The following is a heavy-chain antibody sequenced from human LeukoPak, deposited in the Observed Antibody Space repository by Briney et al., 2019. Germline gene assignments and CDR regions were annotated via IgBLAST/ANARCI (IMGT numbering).Heavy chain of an antibody. V-gene: IGHV4-39*01. D-gene: IGHD3-3*01. CDR3: ARVRVVPYYFDY. J-gene: IGHJ4*02. CDR2: IYYSGST. CDR1: GCSISSSSYY. Sequence: PSETLSLTCTVSGCSISSSSYYWGWLRQPPGKGLEWIGSIYYSGSTYYNPSLKSRVTISVDTSKNQFSLKLSSVTAADTAVYYCARVRVVPYYFDYWGQGTLVTVSS.